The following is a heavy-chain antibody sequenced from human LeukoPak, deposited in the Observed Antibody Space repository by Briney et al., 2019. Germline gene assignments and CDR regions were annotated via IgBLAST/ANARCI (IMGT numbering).Heavy chain of an antibody. CDR1: GYTFTSYG. CDR3: AQARSRVVPAAY. J-gene: IGHJ4*02. D-gene: IGHD2-2*01. Sequence: ASVKVSCKASGYTFTSYGISWVRQAPGQGLEWMGWISAYNGNTNYAQKLQGRVTMTTDTSTSTAYMELRSLRSDDTAVYYCAQARSRVVPAAYWGQGTLVTVSS. CDR2: ISAYNGNT. V-gene: IGHV1-18*01.